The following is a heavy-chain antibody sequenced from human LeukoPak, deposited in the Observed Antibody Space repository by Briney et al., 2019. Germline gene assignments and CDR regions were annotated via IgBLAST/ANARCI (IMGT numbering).Heavy chain of an antibody. V-gene: IGHV1-46*01. CDR3: ARDYCTNGVCYFFDY. CDR2: INPSGGST. D-gene: IGHD2-8*01. CDR1: GYTFTSYY. J-gene: IGHJ4*02. Sequence: GASVKVSCKASGYTFTSYYMHWVRQAPGQGLEWMGIINPSGGSTSYAQKFQGRVTMTRDMSTSTVYMELSSLRSEDTAVYYCARDYCTNGVCYFFDYWGQGTLVTVSS.